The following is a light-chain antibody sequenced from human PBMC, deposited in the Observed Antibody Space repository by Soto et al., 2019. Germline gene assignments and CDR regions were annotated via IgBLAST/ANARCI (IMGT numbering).Light chain of an antibody. CDR3: QHSNFWPHT. CDR1: QSVRDN. Sequence: EIVLTQSPATLAVSPGEGATLSCRASQSVRDNLAWYQQKPGQAPRLLIYRASTRATGVPARFSGSGSGTEFTLTISSLQSEDVSVYFCQHSNFWPHTFGQRTKLEIK. V-gene: IGKV3-15*01. J-gene: IGKJ2*01. CDR2: RAS.